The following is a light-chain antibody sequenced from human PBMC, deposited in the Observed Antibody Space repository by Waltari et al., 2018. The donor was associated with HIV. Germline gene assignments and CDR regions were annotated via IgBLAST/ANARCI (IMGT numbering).Light chain of an antibody. Sequence: DFVMTQSPDSLAVSLGERATISCRSSQTVLWSNNRNYLAWYQHKPGQPPKVLVYWASIRESGVTDRFSGSGSGTDFTLTISDVQAEDVAVYYCQQYYTRPYTFGQGTKLEIK. CDR1: QTVLWSNNRNY. CDR2: WAS. V-gene: IGKV4-1*01. CDR3: QQYYTRPYT. J-gene: IGKJ2*01.